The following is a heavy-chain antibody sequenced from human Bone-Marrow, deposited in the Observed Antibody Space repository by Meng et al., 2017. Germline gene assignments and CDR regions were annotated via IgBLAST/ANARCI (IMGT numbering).Heavy chain of an antibody. J-gene: IGHJ3*02. CDR2: IYTSGST. CDR1: GGSISSYY. CDR3: ARSARLLWFGENDAFDI. V-gene: IGHV4-4*07. D-gene: IGHD3-10*01. Sequence: SETLSLTCTVSGGSISSYYWSWIRQPAGKGLEWIGRIYTSGSTNYNPSLKSRVTMSVDTSKNQFSLKLSSVTAADTAVYYCARSARLLWFGENDAFDIWGQGTMVTVSS.